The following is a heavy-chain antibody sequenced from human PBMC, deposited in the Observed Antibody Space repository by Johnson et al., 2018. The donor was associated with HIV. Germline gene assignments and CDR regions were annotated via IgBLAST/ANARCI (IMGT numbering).Heavy chain of an antibody. CDR3: ARDPDPFREYHGDAFDI. Sequence: QMLLVESGGGVVQPGRSLRLSCAASGFTFSSYGMHWVRQAPGKGLEWVAVISYDGSNKYYVDFVKGRLTISRDNANTSLYLHVNSRSAEDTAVYYCARDPDPFREYHGDAFDIWGQGTVVTVSS. CDR1: GFTFSSYG. V-gene: IGHV3-30*03. CDR2: ISYDGSNK. J-gene: IGHJ3*02. D-gene: IGHD3-10*01.